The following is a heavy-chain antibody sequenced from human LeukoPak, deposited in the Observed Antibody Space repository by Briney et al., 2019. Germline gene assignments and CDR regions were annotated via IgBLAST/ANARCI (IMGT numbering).Heavy chain of an antibody. CDR1: GFTFSSYH. V-gene: IGHV3-48*02. D-gene: IGHD6-6*01. CDR2: ISSSGSPI. CDR3: AKDAKYSSSEGDYYGMDV. Sequence: GGSLRLSCAASGFTFSSYHMNWVRQAPGKGLEWVSYISSSGSPIHYADSVKGRFTISRDNAKNSLYLQMTSLRDEDTAVYYCAKDAKYSSSEGDYYGMDVWGQGTTVTVSS. J-gene: IGHJ6*02.